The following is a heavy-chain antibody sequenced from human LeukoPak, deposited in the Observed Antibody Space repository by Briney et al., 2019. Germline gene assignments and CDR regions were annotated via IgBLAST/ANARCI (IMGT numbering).Heavy chain of an antibody. CDR2: ISSSGSFI. CDR1: GFTFSDYY. Sequence: GGSLRLSCAASGFTFSDYYMSWIRQAPGKGLEWVSYISSSGSFIYYADSVKGRFTISRDNAKNSLYLQMNSLRAEDTAVYYCARDEYIHGDLTNFDSWGQGTLVIVSS. CDR3: ARDEYIHGDLTNFDS. D-gene: IGHD4-17*01. V-gene: IGHV3-11*04. J-gene: IGHJ4*02.